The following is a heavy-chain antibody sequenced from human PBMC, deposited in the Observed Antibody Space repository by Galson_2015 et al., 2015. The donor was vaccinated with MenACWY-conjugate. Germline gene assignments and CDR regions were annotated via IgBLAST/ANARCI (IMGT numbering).Heavy chain of an antibody. V-gene: IGHV3-48*02. CDR2: ISSSSTSI. D-gene: IGHD4/OR15-4a*01. CDR1: GFIFSSHS. Sequence: SLRLSCAASGFIFSSHSMNWVRQAPGRGQEWISYISSSSTSINYADSVKGRFTISRDNAKNSLYLQMNSLRDEDTAVYYCAKSMTILDYWGQGTLVTVSS. CDR3: AKSMTILDY. J-gene: IGHJ4*02.